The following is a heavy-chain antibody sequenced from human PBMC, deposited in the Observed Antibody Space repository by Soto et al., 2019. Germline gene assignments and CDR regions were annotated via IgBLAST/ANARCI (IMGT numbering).Heavy chain of an antibody. J-gene: IGHJ5*02. D-gene: IGHD2-2*02. CDR1: GFTFSSYA. CDR2: ISGSGGST. V-gene: IGHV3-23*01. CDR3: AKDRGSGSTSWYNGWFDP. Sequence: EVQLLESGGGLVQPGGSLRLSCAASGFTFSSYAMSWVRQAPGKGLEWVSTISGSGGSTYDADSVKGRFTISRDNSKNTVYLQMNSLGAEDTAVYYCAKDRGSGSTSWYNGWFDPWGQGTLVTVSS.